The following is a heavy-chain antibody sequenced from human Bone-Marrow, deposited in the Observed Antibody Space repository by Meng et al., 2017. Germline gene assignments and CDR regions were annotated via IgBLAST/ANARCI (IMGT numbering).Heavy chain of an antibody. CDR2: ISPIFGTA. Sequence: SVKVSCKASGDTFSSYAISWVRQAPGQGLEWMGGISPIFGTANYAQKFQGRVTITTDESTSTAYMELISLRSEDTAGYYCERSATVVVPAAMYYTYYYYGMDVWGQGTTVTVSS. V-gene: IGHV1-69*05. CDR3: ERSATVVVPAAMYYTYYYYGMDV. CDR1: GDTFSSYA. J-gene: IGHJ6*02. D-gene: IGHD2-2*01.